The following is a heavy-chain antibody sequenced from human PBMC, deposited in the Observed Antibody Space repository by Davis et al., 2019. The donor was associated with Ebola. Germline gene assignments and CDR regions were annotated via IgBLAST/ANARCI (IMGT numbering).Heavy chain of an antibody. J-gene: IGHJ2*01. CDR2: IYPGDSDT. CDR3: ARGYWHFDL. Sequence: GESLKISCKGSGYSFSNYWVGWVRQMSGKGLEWMGIIYPGDSDTRYSPSFQGQVSISADKSISTAYLQWSSLEASDTALYYCARGYWHFDLWGRGTLVTVSS. V-gene: IGHV5-51*01. CDR1: GYSFSNYW.